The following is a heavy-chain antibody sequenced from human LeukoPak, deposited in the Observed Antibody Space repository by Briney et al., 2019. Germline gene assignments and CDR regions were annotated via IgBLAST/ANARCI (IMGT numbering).Heavy chain of an antibody. CDR3: ARAPYCFGGSCRFGY. CDR2: IKQDGSEK. D-gene: IGHD2-15*01. CDR1: GFTSSSYW. J-gene: IGHJ4*02. V-gene: IGHV3-7*03. Sequence: GGSLRLSCAVSGFTSSSYWMSRVRQAPGKGLEWVANIKQDGSEKYYVDSVKGRFTISRDNAKNSLYLQMNSLRAEDTAVYYCARAPYCFGGSCRFGYWGQGTLVTVSS.